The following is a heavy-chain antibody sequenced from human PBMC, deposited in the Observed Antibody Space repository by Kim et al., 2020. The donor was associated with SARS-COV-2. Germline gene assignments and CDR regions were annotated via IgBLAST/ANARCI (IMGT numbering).Heavy chain of an antibody. D-gene: IGHD6-13*01. CDR1: GGTFSSYA. J-gene: IGHJ6*01. V-gene: IGHV1-69*13. CDR2: IIPIFGTA. Sequence: SVKVSCKASGGTFSSYAISWVRQAPGQGLEWMGGIIPIFGTANYAQKFQGRVTITSDESTSTAYMELSSLRSEDTAVCYCAGQRPDIQPYSSSWYLYYYGMDVWGQGTTVTVSS. CDR3: AGQRPDIQPYSSSWYLYYYGMDV.